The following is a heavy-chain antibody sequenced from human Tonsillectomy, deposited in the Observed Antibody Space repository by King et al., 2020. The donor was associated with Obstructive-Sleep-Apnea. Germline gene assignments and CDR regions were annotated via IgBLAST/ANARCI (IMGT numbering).Heavy chain of an antibody. Sequence: QLVESGGGVVQPGRSLRLSCATSGFTFSSNGMHWVRQAPGKGLEWVAVISFDESDKYYADSVKGRFTISRDNSKNTLYLQMNSLRAEDTAVYYCAKDLDVWGSYRYDPQYYFDYWGQGTLVTVSS. V-gene: IGHV3-33*06. D-gene: IGHD3-16*02. CDR2: ISFDESDK. J-gene: IGHJ4*02. CDR3: AKDLDVWGSYRYDPQYYFDY. CDR1: GFTFSSNG.